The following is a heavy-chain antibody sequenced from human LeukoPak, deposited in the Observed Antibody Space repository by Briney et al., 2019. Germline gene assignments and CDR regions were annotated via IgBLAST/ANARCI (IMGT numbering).Heavy chain of an antibody. V-gene: IGHV3-7*01. D-gene: IGHD6-13*01. CDR1: GFTFSYHG. J-gene: IGHJ4*02. CDR3: AKDSYSKGDF. CDR2: IKNDGGGK. Sequence: GGSLRLSCAASGFTFSYHGMTWVRQAPGKGLEWVANIKNDGGGKNYVDSVKGRFTISRDNAKNSLYLQMNSLRAEDTAVYYCAKDSYSKGDFWGQGVLVTVSS.